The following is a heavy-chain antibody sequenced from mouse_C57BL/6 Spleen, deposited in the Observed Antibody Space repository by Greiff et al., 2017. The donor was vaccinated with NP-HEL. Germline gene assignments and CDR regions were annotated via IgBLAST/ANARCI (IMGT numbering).Heavy chain of an antibody. D-gene: IGHD4-1*01. CDR1: GYTFTDYY. J-gene: IGHJ2*01. Sequence: QVQLKESGAELVRPGASVKLSCKASGYTFTDYYINWVKQRPGQGLEWIARIYPGSGNTYYNEKFKGKATLTAEKSSSTAYMQLSSLTSEDSAVYFCARGGLGGDYWGQGTTRTVSS. CDR2: IYPGSGNT. V-gene: IGHV1-76*01. CDR3: ARGGLGGDY.